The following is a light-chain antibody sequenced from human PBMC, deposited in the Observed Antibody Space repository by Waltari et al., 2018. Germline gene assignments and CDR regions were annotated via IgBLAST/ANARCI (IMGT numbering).Light chain of an antibody. V-gene: IGKV1-39*01. Sequence: DIQMTQSPSSLSASVGDIVTITCRASQRIASHLNWYQQKPGIAPKLLIYATSSLQSGVPSRFSGSGSGTDFTLTISTLQPEDFATYYCQQSYLTWTFGQGTKVEIK. J-gene: IGKJ1*01. CDR1: QRIASH. CDR3: QQSYLTWT. CDR2: ATS.